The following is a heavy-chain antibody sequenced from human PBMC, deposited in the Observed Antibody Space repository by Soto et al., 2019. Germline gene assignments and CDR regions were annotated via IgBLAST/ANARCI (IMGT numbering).Heavy chain of an antibody. CDR3: EKQRGMITFGGVIVRPGLFYY. Sequence: GWSLRLSCAASGFTFSSFAMSWVLQATGKGLEWVSALSGSGGSTYYADSVKGRFTISRDNSKNTLYLQMNSLGAEDTAIYYCEKQRGMITFGGVIVRPGLFYYWGQGTLVTVSS. V-gene: IGHV3-23*01. CDR1: GFTFSSFA. CDR2: LSGSGGST. J-gene: IGHJ4*02. D-gene: IGHD3-16*02.